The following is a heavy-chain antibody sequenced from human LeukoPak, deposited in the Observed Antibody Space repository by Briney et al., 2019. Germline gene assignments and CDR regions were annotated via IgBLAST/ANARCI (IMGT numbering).Heavy chain of an antibody. Sequence: PGGSLRLSCAASGFSVSNNYMSWVRQAPGKGLEWVSVIYFSGATYYADSVKGRFTISRDNSKNTLYLQMNSLRAEDTAVYYCARSYSSRYYWYFDLWGRGTLVSVSP. J-gene: IGHJ2*01. V-gene: IGHV3-53*01. CDR2: IYFSGAT. D-gene: IGHD6-13*01. CDR3: ARSYSSRYYWYFDL. CDR1: GFSVSNNY.